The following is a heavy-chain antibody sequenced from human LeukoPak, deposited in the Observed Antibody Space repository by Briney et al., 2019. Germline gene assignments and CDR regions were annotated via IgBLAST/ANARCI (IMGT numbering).Heavy chain of an antibody. CDR2: IYSGGST. Sequence: GGSLRLSCAVSRFTVSSNYMSWVRQAPGKGLEWVSVIYSGGSTYYADSVKGRFTISRDNSKNTLYLQMNSLRAEDTAVYYCARGTTQLYFDWLPVSYWGQGTLVTVSS. CDR1: RFTVSSNY. D-gene: IGHD3-9*01. J-gene: IGHJ4*02. CDR3: ARGTTQLYFDWLPVSY. V-gene: IGHV3-66*01.